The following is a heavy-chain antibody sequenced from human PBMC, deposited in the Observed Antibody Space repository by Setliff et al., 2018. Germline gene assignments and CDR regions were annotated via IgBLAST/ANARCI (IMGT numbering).Heavy chain of an antibody. D-gene: IGHD6-19*01. CDR2: IYHSGGT. CDR3: ASSPGYSSGWYEG. Sequence: SETLSLTCTVSGYSISSGYYWGWIRQPPGRGLEWIGSIYHSGGTYYNPSLKSRVTISVDTSKNQFSLKLSSVTAADTAVYYCASSPGYSSGWYEGWGQGTLVTVSS. V-gene: IGHV4-38-2*02. CDR1: GYSISSGYY. J-gene: IGHJ4*02.